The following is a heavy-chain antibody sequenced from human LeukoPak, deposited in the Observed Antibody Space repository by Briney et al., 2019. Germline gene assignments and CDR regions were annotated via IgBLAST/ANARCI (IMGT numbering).Heavy chain of an antibody. CDR3: AKVQSGSYDF. CDR1: GFTLSNYW. V-gene: IGHV3-7*05. D-gene: IGHD1-26*01. J-gene: IGHJ4*02. Sequence: GGSLRLSCAASGFTLSNYWMNWVRQAPGKGLEWVANMKHDGTEKSYVDSVKGRFTISRDDAKNSLYLQMNSLRAEDTAVYYCAKVQSGSYDFWGQGTLVTVSS. CDR2: MKHDGTEK.